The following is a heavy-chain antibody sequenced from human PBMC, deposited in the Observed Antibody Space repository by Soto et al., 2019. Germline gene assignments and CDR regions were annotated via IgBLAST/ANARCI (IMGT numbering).Heavy chain of an antibody. Sequence: PGGSLRLSCAASGFTFSSYSMNWVRQAPGKGLEWVSSISSSSSYIYYADSVKGRFTISRGNAKNSLYLQMNSLRAEDTAVYYCARLRLPYVSAGMDVWGQGTTVTVSS. CDR1: GFTFSSYS. CDR2: ISSSSSYI. CDR3: ARLRLPYVSAGMDV. J-gene: IGHJ6*02. D-gene: IGHD3-16*01. V-gene: IGHV3-21*01.